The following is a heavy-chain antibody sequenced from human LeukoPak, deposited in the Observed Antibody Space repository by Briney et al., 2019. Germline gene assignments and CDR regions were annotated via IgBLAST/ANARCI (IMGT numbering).Heavy chain of an antibody. CDR1: GHTFTDYY. Sequence: ASVKISCKVSGHTFTDYYMHWVQQAPGKGLEWMGLVDPEDGETIYAEKFQGRVTITADTSTDTAYMELSSLRSEDTAVYYCATDPGRHLLCPVDWGQGTLVTVSS. V-gene: IGHV1-69-2*01. D-gene: IGHD3-10*02. CDR2: VDPEDGET. CDR3: ATDPGRHLLCPVD. J-gene: IGHJ4*02.